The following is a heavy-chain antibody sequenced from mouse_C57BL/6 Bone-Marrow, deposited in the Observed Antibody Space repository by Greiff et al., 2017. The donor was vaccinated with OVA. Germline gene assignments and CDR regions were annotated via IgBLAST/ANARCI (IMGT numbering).Heavy chain of an antibody. D-gene: IGHD2-4*01. Sequence: VQLQQSGAELVRPGTSVKVSCKASGYAFTNYLIEWVKQRPGQGLEWIGVINPGSGGTNYNEKFKGKATLTADKSSSTAYMQLSSLTSEDSAVYFCAREGLRRGFAYWGQGTLVTVSA. V-gene: IGHV1-54*01. CDR1: GYAFTNYL. CDR2: INPGSGGT. CDR3: AREGLRRGFAY. J-gene: IGHJ3*01.